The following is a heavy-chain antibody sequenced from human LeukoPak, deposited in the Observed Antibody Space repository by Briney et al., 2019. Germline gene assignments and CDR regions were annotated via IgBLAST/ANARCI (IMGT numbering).Heavy chain of an antibody. Sequence: GGSLRLSCAASGFTFSNYAMSWVRQAPGKGLEWVSAISGSGAGTYYADSVKGQFTISRDNYKNTLYLQMNSLRVEDTAVYDCAKAWGNVAAAGTYYFDYWGQGTLVTVSS. D-gene: IGHD6-13*01. CDR2: ISGSGAGT. CDR1: GFTFSNYA. CDR3: AKAWGNVAAAGTYYFDY. J-gene: IGHJ4*02. V-gene: IGHV3-23*01.